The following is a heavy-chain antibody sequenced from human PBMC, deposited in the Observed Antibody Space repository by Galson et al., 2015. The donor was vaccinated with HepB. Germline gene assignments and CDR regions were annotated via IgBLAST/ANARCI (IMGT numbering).Heavy chain of an antibody. CDR2: INPSGGST. CDR1: GYTFTSYY. Sequence: SVKVSCKASGYTFTSYYMHWVRQAPGQGLEWMGIINPSGGSTSYAQNFQGRVTMTRDTSTSTVYMELSSLRSEDTAVYYCASGLRIAAAVNWYFDLWGRGTLVTVSS. CDR3: ASGLRIAAAVNWYFDL. J-gene: IGHJ2*01. D-gene: IGHD6-13*01. V-gene: IGHV1-46*03.